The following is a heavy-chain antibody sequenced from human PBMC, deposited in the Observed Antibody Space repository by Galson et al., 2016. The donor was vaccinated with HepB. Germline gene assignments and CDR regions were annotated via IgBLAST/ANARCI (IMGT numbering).Heavy chain of an antibody. V-gene: IGHV3-20*01. D-gene: IGHD1-26*01. CDR1: GFNVDDYG. J-gene: IGHJ5*02. CDR2: INWNGAST. Sequence: SLRLSCAASGFNVDDYGMSWVRQAPGKGQEWVSGINWNGASTGYADSVKGRCTISRDNANNSLYLQINSLRAEDTALYHCGRDGTYPPGAFDNWGQGTLVTVSS. CDR3: GRDGTYPPGAFDN.